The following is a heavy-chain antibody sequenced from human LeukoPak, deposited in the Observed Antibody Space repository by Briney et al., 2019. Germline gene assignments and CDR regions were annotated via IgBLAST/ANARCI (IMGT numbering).Heavy chain of an antibody. J-gene: IGHJ4*02. Sequence: PGGSLRLSCSASGFDLSPYTMIWVRQAPGKGLEWVASISSSSTYMYYGDSVKGRFTISRDNAKNTLYLQLDRLRAEDTATYYCARRVTTFLSWGQGTLVIVSS. CDR3: ARRVTTFLS. CDR2: ISSSSTYM. CDR1: GFDLSPYT. V-gene: IGHV3-21*01. D-gene: IGHD4-17*01.